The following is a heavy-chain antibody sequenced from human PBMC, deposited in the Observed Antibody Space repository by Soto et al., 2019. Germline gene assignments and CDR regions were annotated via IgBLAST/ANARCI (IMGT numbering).Heavy chain of an antibody. J-gene: IGHJ3*02. V-gene: IGHV4-4*02. Sequence: SETLSLTCAVSGRSIGTENWWSWVRQPPGKGLQWIGEIYHGGGARYNPSLRSRVTISVDKSKNQFSLTLSSVTAADTAVYYCARLVMSANSFDIWGQGTMVT. D-gene: IGHD2-2*01. CDR3: ARLVMSANSFDI. CDR2: IYHGGGA. CDR1: GRSIGTENW.